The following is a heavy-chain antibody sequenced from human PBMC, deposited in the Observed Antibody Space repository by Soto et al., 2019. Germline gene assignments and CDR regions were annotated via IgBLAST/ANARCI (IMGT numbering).Heavy chain of an antibody. J-gene: IGHJ4*02. D-gene: IGHD3-10*01. CDR1: GGSISSYY. Sequence: PSETLSLTCTVSGGSISSYYWSWIRQPPGKGLEWIGYIYYSGSTNYNPSLKSRVTISVDTSKNQFSLKLSSVTAADTAVYYCARTGRFGETLVDYWGQGTLVTVSS. CDR3: ARTGRFGETLVDY. V-gene: IGHV4-59*01. CDR2: IYYSGST.